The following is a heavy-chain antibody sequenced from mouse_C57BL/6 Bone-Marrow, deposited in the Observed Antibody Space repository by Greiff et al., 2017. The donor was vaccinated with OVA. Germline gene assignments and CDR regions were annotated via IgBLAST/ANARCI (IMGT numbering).Heavy chain of an antibody. J-gene: IGHJ3*01. CDR2: INPGSGGT. V-gene: IGHV1-54*01. CDR1: GYAFTNYL. CDR3: ARWYYGSSSFAY. D-gene: IGHD1-1*01. Sequence: QVQLQQSGAELVRPGTSVKVSCKASGYAFTNYLIEWVKQRPGQGLEWIGVINPGSGGTNYNEKFKGKATLTADKSSSTAYMQLSSLTSEDSAVYFCARWYYGSSSFAYWGHGTLVTVSA.